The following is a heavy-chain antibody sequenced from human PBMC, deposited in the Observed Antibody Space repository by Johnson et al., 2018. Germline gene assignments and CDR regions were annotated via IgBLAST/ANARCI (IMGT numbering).Heavy chain of an antibody. CDR2: ISSSSSYI. V-gene: IGHV3-21*01. CDR3: ARVDDGSGSYYYYYGMDV. Sequence: EVQLVESGGGLVKPGGSLRLSCAASGFTFSSYSMNWVRQAPGKGLEWVSSISSSSSYIYYADSVKGRFTISRDNAKNSLYLQMNSLRAEDPAVYYCARVDDGSGSYYYYYGMDVWGQETTVTVSS. J-gene: IGHJ6*02. CDR1: GFTFSSYS. D-gene: IGHD3-10*01.